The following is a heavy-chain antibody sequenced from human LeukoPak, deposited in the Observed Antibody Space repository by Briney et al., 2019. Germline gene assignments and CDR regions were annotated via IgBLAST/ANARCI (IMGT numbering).Heavy chain of an antibody. V-gene: IGHV4-59*01. CDR2: IHYSGTT. CDR1: GGSISSYF. Sequence: SETLSLTCTVSGGSISSYFWSWIRQPPGKGLEYIGYIHYSGTTNYNPSFKSRVTISVDTSKNQFSLKLSSVTAADTAIYYCARFDSSGPRAFDYWGQGTLVTVSS. J-gene: IGHJ4*02. D-gene: IGHD3-22*01. CDR3: ARFDSSGPRAFDY.